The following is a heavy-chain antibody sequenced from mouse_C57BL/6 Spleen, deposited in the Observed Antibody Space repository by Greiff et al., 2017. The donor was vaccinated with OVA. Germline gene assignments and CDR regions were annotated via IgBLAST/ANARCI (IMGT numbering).Heavy chain of an antibody. CDR1: GYTFTSYW. CDR3: ARKEDGSSYWYFDV. V-gene: IGHV1-61*01. CDR2: IYPSDSET. D-gene: IGHD1-1*01. J-gene: IGHJ1*03. Sequence: QVQLKQSGAELVRPGSSVKLSCKASGYTFTSYWMDWVKQRPGQGLEWIGNIYPSDSETHYNQKFKDKATLTVDKSSSTAYMQLSSLTSEDSAVYYCARKEDGSSYWYFDVWGTGTTVTVSS.